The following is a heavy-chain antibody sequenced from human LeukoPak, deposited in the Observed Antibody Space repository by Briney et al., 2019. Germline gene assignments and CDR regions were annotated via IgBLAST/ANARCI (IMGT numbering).Heavy chain of an antibody. Sequence: GGSLRLSCAASGFSFRTQWMTWVRQAPGKGLEWVANIKQDGSEKYYVDSVKGRFTISKDNAKNSLYLQMNSLRVEDTAVYYCARGGSSSSWFWVDWGQGTLATVSS. V-gene: IGHV3-7*01. CDR2: IKQDGSEK. D-gene: IGHD6-13*01. J-gene: IGHJ4*02. CDR1: GFSFRTQW. CDR3: ARGGSSSSWFWVD.